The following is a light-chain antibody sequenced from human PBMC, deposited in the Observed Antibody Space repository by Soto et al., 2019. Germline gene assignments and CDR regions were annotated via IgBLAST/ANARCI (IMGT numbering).Light chain of an antibody. J-gene: IGKJ2*01. CDR2: GAS. CDR3: QQYNKWPYT. Sequence: EIVMTQSPATLSVSPGERAALSCRASQSVSSNFAWYQQKPGQAPRLLIYGASTRATGIPARFSGRGSGTEFTLTISSLQSGDFAVYYCQQYNKWPYTFGQGTKVEIK. V-gene: IGKV3-15*01. CDR1: QSVSSN.